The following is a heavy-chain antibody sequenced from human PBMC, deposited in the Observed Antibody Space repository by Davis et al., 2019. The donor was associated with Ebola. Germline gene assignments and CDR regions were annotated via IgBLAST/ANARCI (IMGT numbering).Heavy chain of an antibody. D-gene: IGHD5-24*01. J-gene: IGHJ4*02. CDR3: ASRPRDGYSSGLF. Sequence: GESLKISCAASAFTVSDYYMSWIRQAPGKGLEGVSYISSSGSVIYYADSVKGRFTISRDNAKNSLYLQMNNLRAEDTAVYYCASRPRDGYSSGLFWGQGTLVTVSS. V-gene: IGHV3-11*04. CDR2: ISSSGSVI. CDR1: AFTVSDYY.